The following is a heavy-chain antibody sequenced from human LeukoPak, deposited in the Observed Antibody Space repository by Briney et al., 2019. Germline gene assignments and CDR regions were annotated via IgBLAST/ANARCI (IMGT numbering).Heavy chain of an antibody. CDR3: AKEAVGATTRPVDFDY. D-gene: IGHD1-26*01. CDR1: GFTFSSYG. CDR2: IRYDGSNK. J-gene: IGHJ4*02. V-gene: IGHV3-30*02. Sequence: GGSLRLSCAASGFTFSSYGMHWVRQAPGKGLEWVAFIRYDGSNKYYADSVKGRFTISRDNSKNTLYLQMNSLRAEDTAVYYCAKEAVGATTRPVDFDYWGQGTLVTVSS.